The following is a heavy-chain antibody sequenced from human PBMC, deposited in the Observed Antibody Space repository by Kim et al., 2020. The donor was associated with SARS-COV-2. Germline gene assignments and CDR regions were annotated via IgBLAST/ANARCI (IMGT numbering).Heavy chain of an antibody. D-gene: IGHD3-10*01. CDR1: GFTFSDYY. CDR3: ARDRDEVSYYYGSGSYIYFDY. J-gene: IGHJ4*02. V-gene: IGHV3-11*05. Sequence: GGSLRLSCAASGFTFSDYYMSWIRQAPGKGLEWVSYISSSSSYTNYADSVKGRFTISRDNAKNSLYLQMNSLRAEDTAVYYCARDRDEVSYYYGSGSYIYFDYWGQGTLVTVSS. CDR2: ISSSSSYT.